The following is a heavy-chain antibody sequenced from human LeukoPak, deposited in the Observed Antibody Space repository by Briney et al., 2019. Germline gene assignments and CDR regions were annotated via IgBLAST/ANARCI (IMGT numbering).Heavy chain of an antibody. J-gene: IGHJ3*02. V-gene: IGHV4-59*08. CDR2: IYYSGST. CDR1: GGSISGYY. D-gene: IGHD2-15*01. Sequence: PSETLSLTCTVSGGSISGYYWSWIRQPPGKGLEWLGYIYYSGSTYYNPSLKSRVTISVDTSKNQFSLKLSSVTAADTAVYYCARCYGRAFDIWGQGTMVTVSS. CDR3: ARCYGRAFDI.